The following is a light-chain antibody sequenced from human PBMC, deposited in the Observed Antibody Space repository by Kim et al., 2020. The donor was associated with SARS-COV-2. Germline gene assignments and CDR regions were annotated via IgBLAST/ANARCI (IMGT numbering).Light chain of an antibody. Sequence: YPGERATFSCRASQSVSNNLAWYQQKSGQAPRLLIYGASTRATGIPARFSGSGSGTEFTLTISSLQSEDFAVYYCQHYNYWPPWTFGQGTKVDIK. CDR1: QSVSNN. J-gene: IGKJ1*01. CDR3: QHYNYWPPWT. V-gene: IGKV3-15*01. CDR2: GAS.